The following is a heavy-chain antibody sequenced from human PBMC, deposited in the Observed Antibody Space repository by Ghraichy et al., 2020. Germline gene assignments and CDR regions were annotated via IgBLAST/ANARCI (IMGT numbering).Heavy chain of an antibody. J-gene: IGHJ3*02. D-gene: IGHD3-3*01. V-gene: IGHV3-21*01. CDR3: ARVVRSVRFLEWWGDAFDI. CDR1: GFTFSSYS. CDR2: ISSSSSYI. Sequence: GGSLRLSCAASGFTFSSYSMNWVRQAPGKGLEWVSSISSSSSYIYYADSVKGRFTISRDNAKNSLYLQMNSLRAEDTAVYYCARVVRSVRFLEWWGDAFDIWGQGTMVTVSS.